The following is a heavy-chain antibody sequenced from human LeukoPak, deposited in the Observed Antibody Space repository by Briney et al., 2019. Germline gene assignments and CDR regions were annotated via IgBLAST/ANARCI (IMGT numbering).Heavy chain of an antibody. CDR3: AKLTYYYDSSGYSYGDAFDI. CDR2: ISYDGSNN. Sequence: PGGSLRLSCAASGFTFISYGMHWVPQAPGKGLEGVAVISYDGSNNYYADSVKGRFTIPRDNSKNTLYLQINSRRAKDRAVYSCAKLTYYYDSSGYSYGDAFDIWGQGAMVTVSS. J-gene: IGHJ3*02. V-gene: IGHV3-30*18. CDR1: GFTFISYG. D-gene: IGHD3-22*01.